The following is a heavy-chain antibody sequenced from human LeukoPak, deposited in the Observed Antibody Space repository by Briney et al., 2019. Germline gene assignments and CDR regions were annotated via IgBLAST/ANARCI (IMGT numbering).Heavy chain of an antibody. V-gene: IGHV4-59*08. J-gene: IGHJ4*02. D-gene: IGHD3-10*01. CDR3: ARHSDGSGSYYNGAIDY. Sequence: SETLSLTCSVSGGSITSYYWSWIRQPPGKGLEWIGYIYYSGSTNYNPSLKSRVTISVDTSKNQFSLKLSSVTAADTAVYYCARHSDGSGSYYNGAIDYWGQGTLVTVSS. CDR1: GGSITSYY. CDR2: IYYSGST.